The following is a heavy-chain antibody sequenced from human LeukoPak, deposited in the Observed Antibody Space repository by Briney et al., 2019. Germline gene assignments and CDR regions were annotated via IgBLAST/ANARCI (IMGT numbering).Heavy chain of an antibody. J-gene: IGHJ5*02. V-gene: IGHV1-46*01. D-gene: IGHD4-23*01. Sequence: ASVKVSCKASGYTFTSYYMHWVRQAPGQGFEWMGIINPSGGSTSYAQKFQGRVTMTRDMSTSTVYMELSSLRSEDTAVYYCARDYGGNSVLDPWGQGTLVTVSS. CDR1: GYTFTSYY. CDR2: INPSGGST. CDR3: ARDYGGNSVLDP.